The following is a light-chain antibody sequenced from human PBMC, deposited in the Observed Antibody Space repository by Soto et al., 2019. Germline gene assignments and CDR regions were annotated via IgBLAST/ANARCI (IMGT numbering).Light chain of an antibody. CDR3: KQYGYSSWT. J-gene: IGKJ1*01. V-gene: IGKV3-20*01. Sequence: EIVLTQSPGTLSLSPGERATLSCRASQSVDSKYLAWYQQKPGQAPRILIFAASSRATGIPDRFSGSGSGTNFTLTISRLEPGDFAMYYCKQYGYSSWTFVKGTKVEIK. CDR2: AAS. CDR1: QSVDSKY.